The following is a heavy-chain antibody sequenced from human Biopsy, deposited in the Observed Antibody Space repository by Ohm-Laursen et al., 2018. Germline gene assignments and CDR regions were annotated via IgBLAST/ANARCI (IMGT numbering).Heavy chain of an antibody. CDR2: IYYSGST. Sequence: PGTLSLTCTVSGGSIGSFFWSWIRQPPGKGLEWIGYIYYSGSTSYNPSLRSRVTISVDRSKNQFSLELSSVTAADTAVYYCARVGAGAPSIDYFDYWGQGALVTVSS. D-gene: IGHD1-26*01. CDR3: ARVGAGAPSIDYFDY. J-gene: IGHJ4*02. CDR1: GGSIGSFF. V-gene: IGHV4-59*01.